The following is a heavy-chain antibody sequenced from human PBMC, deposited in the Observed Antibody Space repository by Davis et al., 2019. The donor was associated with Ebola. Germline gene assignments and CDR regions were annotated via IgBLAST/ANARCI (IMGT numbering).Heavy chain of an antibody. CDR3: ARDRVSTRWLIALNYYYGMDV. CDR2: ISYDGSNK. J-gene: IGHJ6*02. Sequence: GESLKISCAASGFTFNIFDMHWVRQAPGKGLEWVAVISYDGSNKYYADSVKGRFTISRDNSKNTLYLQMNSLRAEDTAVYYCARDRVSTRWLIALNYYYGMDVWGQGTTVTVSS. V-gene: IGHV3-30*19. D-gene: IGHD3-16*01. CDR1: GFTFNIFD.